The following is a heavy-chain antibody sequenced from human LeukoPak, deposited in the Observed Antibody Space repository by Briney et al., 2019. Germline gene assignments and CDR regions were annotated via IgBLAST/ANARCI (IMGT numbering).Heavy chain of an antibody. CDR2: IWYDVSNK. Sequence: RRSLRLSCAASGFTFSSYGMHWVRQAPSKGLEWVAFIWYDVSNKYYADSVKGRFTISRDNSKNTLYLQMNSLRAEDTAVYYCARVPWGIAAAKDLDFFYWGQGTLVTVSS. J-gene: IGHJ4*02. V-gene: IGHV3-33*01. CDR3: ARVPWGIAAAKDLDFFY. D-gene: IGHD6-13*01. CDR1: GFTFSSYG.